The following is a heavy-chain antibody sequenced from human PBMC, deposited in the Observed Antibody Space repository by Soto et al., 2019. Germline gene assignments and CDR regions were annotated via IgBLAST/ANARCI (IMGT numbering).Heavy chain of an antibody. CDR2: IYYSGSS. Sequence: SETLSLTCTVSGGSISSGSYHWSWIRQHPGKGLEWIGNIYYSGSSYCNPSLKSRATISIDASKDQFSLRLGSVTAADTAVYYCARVEGSSYYFRHDCWGRGTLVTVS. V-gene: IGHV4-31*03. CDR1: GGSISSGSYH. J-gene: IGHJ4*02. D-gene: IGHD1-26*01. CDR3: ARVEGSSYYFRHDC.